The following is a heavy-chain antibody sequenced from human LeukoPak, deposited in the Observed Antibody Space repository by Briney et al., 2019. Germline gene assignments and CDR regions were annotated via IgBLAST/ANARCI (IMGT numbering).Heavy chain of an antibody. J-gene: IGHJ4*02. V-gene: IGHV3-48*03. Sequence: GGSLRLSCAASGFTFSSFEMNWVRQAPGKGLEWVSYISSSISTMYYADSVKGRFTISRNNAKNSLYLQLNSLRAEDSAVYYCARVSRYYSDSGSYPFFDYWGQGTLVTVSS. CDR1: GFTFSSFE. CDR2: ISSSISTM. D-gene: IGHD3-10*01. CDR3: ARVSRYYSDSGSYPFFDY.